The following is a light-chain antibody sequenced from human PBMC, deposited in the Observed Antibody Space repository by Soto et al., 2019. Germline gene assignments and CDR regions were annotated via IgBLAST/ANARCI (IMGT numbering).Light chain of an antibody. CDR2: DTS. V-gene: IGKV3-15*01. CDR1: QSVSSN. CDR3: QQYNNWPLT. Sequence: EIVMTQSPGTLSVSPGESATLSCRASQSVSSNLAWYQQKPGQAPRLLIYDTSTRATGVPARLSGSGSGTEFTLTISSLQSEDFVVYYCQQYNNWPLTFGQGTKLEIK. J-gene: IGKJ2*01.